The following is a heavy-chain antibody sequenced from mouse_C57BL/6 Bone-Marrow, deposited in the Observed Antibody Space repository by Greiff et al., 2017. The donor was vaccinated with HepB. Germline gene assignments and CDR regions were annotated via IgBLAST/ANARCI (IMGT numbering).Heavy chain of an antibody. J-gene: IGHJ4*01. CDR1: GFSFNTYA. V-gene: IGHV10-1*01. CDR3: VGYGHDYDRRYYAMDY. Sequence: EVQVVESGGGLVQPKGSLKLSCAASGFSFNTYAMNWVRQAPGKGLEWVARIRSKSNNYATYYADSVKDRFTISRDDSESMLYLQMNNLKTEDTAMYYCVGYGHDYDRRYYAMDYWGQGTSVTVSS. D-gene: IGHD2-4*01. CDR2: IRSKSNNYAT.